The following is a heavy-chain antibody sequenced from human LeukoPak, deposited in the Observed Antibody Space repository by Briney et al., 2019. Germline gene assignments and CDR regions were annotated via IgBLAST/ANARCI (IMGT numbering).Heavy chain of an antibody. J-gene: IGHJ4*02. Sequence: ASVKVSCKASGYTFTSYAIHWVRQAPGQRLEWMEWINAGNGNTKYSQEFQGRVTITRDTSASTAYMELSSLRAGDTAVYYCARGYDSSGYYLDYWGQGTLVTVSS. CDR2: INAGNGNT. V-gene: IGHV1-3*03. CDR1: GYTFTSYA. CDR3: ARGYDSSGYYLDY. D-gene: IGHD3-22*01.